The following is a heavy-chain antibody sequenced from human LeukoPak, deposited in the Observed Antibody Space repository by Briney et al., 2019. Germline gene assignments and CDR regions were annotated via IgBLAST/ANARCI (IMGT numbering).Heavy chain of an antibody. D-gene: IGHD3-22*01. CDR2: IYYSGST. CDR3: ASALGGYYDSSGYYFKSWYFDL. Sequence: SETLSLTCTVSGGSISSYYWSWIRQPPGKGLEWIGYIYYSGSTNYNPSLKSRVTISVDTSKNQFSLKLSSVTAADTAVYYCASALGGYYDSSGYYFKSWYFDLWGRGTLVTVSS. V-gene: IGHV4-59*01. J-gene: IGHJ2*01. CDR1: GGSISSYY.